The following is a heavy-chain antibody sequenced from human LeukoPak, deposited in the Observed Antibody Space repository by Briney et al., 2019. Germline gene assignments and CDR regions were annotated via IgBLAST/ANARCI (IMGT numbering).Heavy chain of an antibody. CDR1: GGTFSSYT. CDR2: INPSGGST. J-gene: IGHJ4*02. CDR3: AREFPYGDPREDY. D-gene: IGHD4-17*01. Sequence: GASVKVSCKASGGTFSSYTISWVRQAPGQGLEWMGIINPSGGSTSYAQKFQGRVTMTRDTSTSTVYMELSSLRSEDTAVYYCAREFPYGDPREDYWGQGTLVTVSS. V-gene: IGHV1-46*03.